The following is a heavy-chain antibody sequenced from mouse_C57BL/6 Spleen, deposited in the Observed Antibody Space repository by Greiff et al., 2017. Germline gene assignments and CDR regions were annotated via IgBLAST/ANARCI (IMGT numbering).Heavy chain of an antibody. CDR3: ASHYWAWFAY. CDR2: IRNKATGYTT. Sequence: EVQRVESGGGLVQPGGSLSLSCAASGFTFTAYYMSWVRQPPGKALEWLGFIRNKATGYTTEYSASVKGRFTISRDNSQSILYLQMNALRAEDSATYDCASHYWAWFAYWGQGTLVTVSA. D-gene: IGHD1-2*01. V-gene: IGHV7-3*01. CDR1: GFTFTAYY. J-gene: IGHJ3*01.